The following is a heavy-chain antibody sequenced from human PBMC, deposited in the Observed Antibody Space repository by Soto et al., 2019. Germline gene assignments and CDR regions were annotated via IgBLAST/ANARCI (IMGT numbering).Heavy chain of an antibody. D-gene: IGHD4-4*01. Sequence: QVQLVESGGGVVQPGRSLRLSCAASGFTFSWYAMHWVRQAPGKGLEWVAVISYDGSNKYYADSVKGRFTISRDSSKNTLYLQMNSLRAEDTAVCYCARDWSNYVGSYYGMDVWGQGTTVTVSS. CDR3: ARDWSNYVGSYYGMDV. V-gene: IGHV3-30-3*01. J-gene: IGHJ6*02. CDR2: ISYDGSNK. CDR1: GFTFSWYA.